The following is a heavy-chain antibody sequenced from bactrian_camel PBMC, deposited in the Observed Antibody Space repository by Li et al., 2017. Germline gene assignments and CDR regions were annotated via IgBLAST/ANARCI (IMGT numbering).Heavy chain of an antibody. V-gene: IGHV3S53*01. D-gene: IGHD3*01. CDR2: IGSDASA. CDR1: KATYSMNC. J-gene: IGHJ4*01. CDR3: AAGISSTRTFSDWV. Sequence: VQLVESGGGSAQAGGSLRLSCVASKATYSMNCMGWFRQGPGKEREGVAAIGSDASAIYADSVKGRFTISTDNTKNTLYLQMTDLKPEDTAMYTCAAGISSTRTFSDWVWGQGTLVTVS.